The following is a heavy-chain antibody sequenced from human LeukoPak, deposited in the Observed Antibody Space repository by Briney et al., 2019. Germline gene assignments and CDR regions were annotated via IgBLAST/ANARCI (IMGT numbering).Heavy chain of an antibody. D-gene: IGHD3-10*01. V-gene: IGHV4-30-2*01. J-gene: IGHJ3*02. Sequence: PSQTLSLTCAVSGGSISSGGYSWSWIRQPPGKGLEWIRYIYHSGSTYYNPSLKSRVTISVDRSKNQFSLKLSSVTAADTAVYYCARASGRFNAFDIWGQGTMVTVSS. CDR3: ARASGRFNAFDI. CDR1: GGSISSGGYS. CDR2: IYHSGST.